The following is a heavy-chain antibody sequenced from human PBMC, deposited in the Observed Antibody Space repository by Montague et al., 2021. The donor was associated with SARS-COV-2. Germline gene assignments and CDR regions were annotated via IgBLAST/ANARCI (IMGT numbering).Heavy chain of an antibody. Sequence: SLRLSCAASGFTFSSYAMHWVRQAPGKGLEWVAVISYDGSNKYYADSVKGRFTISRDNSKNTLYLQMNSLRAEDTAVYYCARVIGDGVDVWGQGTTVTVSS. CDR2: ISYDGSNK. V-gene: IGHV3-30-3*01. D-gene: IGHD1-26*01. CDR1: GFTFSSYA. CDR3: ARVIGDGVDV. J-gene: IGHJ6*02.